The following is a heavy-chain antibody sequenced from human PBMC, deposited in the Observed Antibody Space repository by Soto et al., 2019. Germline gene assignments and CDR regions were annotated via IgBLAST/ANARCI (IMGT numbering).Heavy chain of an antibody. CDR3: AATSPTYYYGSGSFHFDY. Sequence: PGGSLRLSCAASGFTFSDYYMSWIRQAPGKGLEWVSYISSSGSTIYYADSVKGRFTISRDNAKNSLYLQMNSLRAEDTAVYYCAATSPTYYYGSGSFHFDYWGQGTLVTVSS. J-gene: IGHJ4*02. D-gene: IGHD3-10*01. V-gene: IGHV3-11*01. CDR2: ISSSGSTI. CDR1: GFTFSDYY.